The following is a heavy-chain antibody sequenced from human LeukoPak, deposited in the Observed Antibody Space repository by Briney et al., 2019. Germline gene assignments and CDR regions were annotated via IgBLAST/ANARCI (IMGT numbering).Heavy chain of an antibody. CDR3: ARGVHPNYYYYGMDV. CDR1: GYTFISYY. Sequence: GASVKVSCKASGYTFISYYMHWVRQAPGQGLEWMGIINPSGGSTSYAQKFQGRVTMTRDTSTSTVYMELTSLRSEDTAVYYCARGVHPNYYYYGMDVWGQGTTVTVSS. J-gene: IGHJ6*02. CDR2: INPSGGST. D-gene: IGHD1-1*01. V-gene: IGHV1-46*01.